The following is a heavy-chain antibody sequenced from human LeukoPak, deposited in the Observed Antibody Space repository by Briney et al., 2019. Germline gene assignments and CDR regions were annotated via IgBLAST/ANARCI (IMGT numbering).Heavy chain of an antibody. CDR1: GFTFSNYA. D-gene: IGHD3-3*01. Sequence: GGSLRLSCAASGFTFSNYAMSWVRQAPGKGLEWVSTTGTSGGTTSYADSVKGRFAISRDNSKNTLYLQMSSLRAEDAAVYYRAEVLWSGRMFDYWGRGTLVTVSS. CDR2: TGTSGGTT. V-gene: IGHV3-23*01. J-gene: IGHJ4*02. CDR3: AEVLWSGRMFDY.